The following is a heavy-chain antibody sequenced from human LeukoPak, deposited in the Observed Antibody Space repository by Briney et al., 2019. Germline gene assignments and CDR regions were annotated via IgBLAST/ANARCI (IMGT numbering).Heavy chain of an antibody. CDR2: IIGKTDNYAT. J-gene: IGHJ4*02. CDR1: GFTFSGSS. CDR3: TRHVPYGDFAFDY. Sequence: SGGSLRLSCAASGFTFSGSSVHWVRQASGKGLEWVGRIIGKTDNYATVYSASVTGRFTISRDDSKNTAYLQMNSMKTEDTAVYYCTRHVPYGDFAFDYWGQGTLVTVSS. D-gene: IGHD4-17*01. V-gene: IGHV3-73*01.